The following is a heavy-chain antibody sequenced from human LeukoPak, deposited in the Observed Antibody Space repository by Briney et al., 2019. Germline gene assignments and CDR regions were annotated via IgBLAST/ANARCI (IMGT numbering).Heavy chain of an antibody. CDR1: GFTFSSYE. Sequence: GGSLRLSCAASGFTFSSYEMNWVRQAPGKGLDWVSYISSSGSTIYYADSVKGRFTISRDNAKNSLYLQMNSLRAEDTAVYYCARDFSSSGLDYWGQGTLVTVSS. CDR2: ISSSGSTI. V-gene: IGHV3-48*03. CDR3: ARDFSSSGLDY. D-gene: IGHD6-6*01. J-gene: IGHJ4*02.